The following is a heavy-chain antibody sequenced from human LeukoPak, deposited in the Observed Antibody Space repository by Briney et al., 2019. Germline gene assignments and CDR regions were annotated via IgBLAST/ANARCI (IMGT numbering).Heavy chain of an antibody. Sequence: ASVKVSCKASGYSXTSYGISWVRQAPGQGLEWMGWISAYNGNTNYAQKLQGRVTMTTDTSTSTAYMELRSLRSDDTAVYYCARPLSRSGIYYVDFWGQGTLVTVSS. CDR3: ARPLSRSGIYYVDF. CDR1: GYSXTSYG. D-gene: IGHD1-26*01. J-gene: IGHJ4*02. V-gene: IGHV1-18*01. CDR2: ISAYNGNT.